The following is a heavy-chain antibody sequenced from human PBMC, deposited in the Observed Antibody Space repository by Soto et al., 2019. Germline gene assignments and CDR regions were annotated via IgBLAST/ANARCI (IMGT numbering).Heavy chain of an antibody. CDR2: IYYSGST. Sequence: SETLFLTCTVSGGSISSYYWSWIRQPPGKGLEWIGYIYYSGSTNYNPSLKSRVTISVDTSKNQFSLKLSSVTAADTAVYYCARGSIGGYSSAMYYFDYWGQGTLVTVSS. J-gene: IGHJ4*02. V-gene: IGHV4-59*01. D-gene: IGHD6-25*01. CDR3: ARGSIGGYSSAMYYFDY. CDR1: GGSISSYY.